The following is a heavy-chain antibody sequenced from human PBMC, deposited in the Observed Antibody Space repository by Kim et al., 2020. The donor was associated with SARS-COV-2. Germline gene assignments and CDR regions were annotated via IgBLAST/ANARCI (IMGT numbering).Heavy chain of an antibody. V-gene: IGHV4-34*01. CDR3: ARGWSGYSYGYDY. J-gene: IGHJ4*02. D-gene: IGHD5-18*01. Sequence: TASIKCRVTISVDTSRNQFSLKLSCVTAADTAVYYCARGWSGYSYGYDYWGQGTLVTVSS.